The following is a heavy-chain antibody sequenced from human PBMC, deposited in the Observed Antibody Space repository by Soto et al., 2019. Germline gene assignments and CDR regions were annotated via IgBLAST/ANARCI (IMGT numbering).Heavy chain of an antibody. V-gene: IGHV3-73*01. Sequence: PGGSLRLSCAASGFTFSGSAMHWVRQASGKGLEWVGRIRSKANSYATEYAASVKGRFTISRDDSKNTAYLQMNSLKTEDTAVYYCTRLGYCSGGSCYSGYWGQGTLVTVSS. CDR2: IRSKANSYAT. CDR3: TRLGYCSGGSCYSGY. J-gene: IGHJ4*02. CDR1: GFTFSGSA. D-gene: IGHD2-15*01.